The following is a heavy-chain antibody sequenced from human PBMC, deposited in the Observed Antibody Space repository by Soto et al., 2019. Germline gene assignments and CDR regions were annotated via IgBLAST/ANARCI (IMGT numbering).Heavy chain of an antibody. V-gene: IGHV4-39*01. J-gene: IGHJ4*02. CDR3: TRARISMIAYY. D-gene: IGHD3-16*01. CDR1: GGSTSDKSYF. CDR2: MYYSGSS. Sequence: NPSETLSLTCSVSGGSTSDKSYFWGWVRQSPGKGLEWIGSMYYSGSSYYNPSLKSRVAISVDTSRNQFSLKLRSVTAADTAVYYCTRARISMIAYYWGPGTLVTVSS.